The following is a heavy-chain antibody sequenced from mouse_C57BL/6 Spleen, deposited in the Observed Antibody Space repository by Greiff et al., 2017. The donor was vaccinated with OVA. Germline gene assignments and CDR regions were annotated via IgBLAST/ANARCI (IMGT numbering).Heavy chain of an antibody. D-gene: IGHD1-1*01. Sequence: VKLVESGPELVKPGASVKLSCKASGYTFTSYDINWVKQRPGQGLEWIGWIYPRDGSTKYNEKFKGKATLTVDTSSSTAYMELHSLTSEDSAVYFCARRGNYYGSSYVGWYFDVWGTGTTVTVSS. CDR2: IYPRDGST. J-gene: IGHJ1*03. CDR3: ARRGNYYGSSYVGWYFDV. CDR1: GYTFTSYD. V-gene: IGHV1-85*01.